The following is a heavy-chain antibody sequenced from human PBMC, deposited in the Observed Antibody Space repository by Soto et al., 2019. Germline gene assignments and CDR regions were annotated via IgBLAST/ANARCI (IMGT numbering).Heavy chain of an antibody. J-gene: IGHJ3*02. Sequence: QLQLQKSGSGLVKPSQTLSLTCAVSGGSVNSAGYYWSWIRQPPGKGLEWIGYIYHSGSTYYNPALKIRVTISLDRSNNHFSLKLSSVTAADTAVYYCSRVPIYDDSSGFYHDGTFDIWGQGTMVTVSS. D-gene: IGHD3-22*01. CDR3: SRVPIYDDSSGFYHDGTFDI. V-gene: IGHV4-30-2*01. CDR1: GGSVNSAGYY. CDR2: IYHSGST.